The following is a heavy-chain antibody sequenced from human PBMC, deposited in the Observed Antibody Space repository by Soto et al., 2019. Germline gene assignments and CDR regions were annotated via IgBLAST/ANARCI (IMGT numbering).Heavy chain of an antibody. CDR2: ISADNGDT. D-gene: IGHD1-26*01. Sequence: QVQLVQSGAEVKKPGASVKVSCKASGYTFTTYAMHWVRQAPGQSLEWMGWISADNGDTRYSQKFQGRVTITSDTSASKAYMELSSLRSEDTAVYFCARDQYSGSYFYWGQGTLVTVSS. CDR1: GYTFTTYA. V-gene: IGHV1-3*01. CDR3: ARDQYSGSYFY. J-gene: IGHJ4*02.